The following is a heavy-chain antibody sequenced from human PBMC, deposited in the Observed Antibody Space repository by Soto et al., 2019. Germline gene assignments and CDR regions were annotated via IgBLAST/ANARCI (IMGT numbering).Heavy chain of an antibody. J-gene: IGHJ6*02. Sequence: ESGGGVVQPGRSLRLSCAASGFTFSSYGMHWVRQAPGKGLEWVAVISYDGSNKYYADSVKGRFTISRDNSKNTLYLQMNSLRAEDTAVYYCARIGGKREKYYYYGMDVWGQGTTVTVSS. V-gene: IGHV3-30*03. D-gene: IGHD3-16*01. CDR1: GFTFSSYG. CDR2: ISYDGSNK. CDR3: ARIGGKREKYYYYGMDV.